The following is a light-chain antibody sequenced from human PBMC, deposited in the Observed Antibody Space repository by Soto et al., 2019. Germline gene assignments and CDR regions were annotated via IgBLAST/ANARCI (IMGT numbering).Light chain of an antibody. CDR2: AAS. Sequence: DIQMTQSPSSVSASVGDTVSITCRASQGINNWLAWYQQKPGKAPQVLIYAASSLQSEVPSRFSGSGFGTDFTLTITSLQPEDFATYFCQQANNFPLTFGGGTKIEIK. V-gene: IGKV1-12*01. CDR3: QQANNFPLT. J-gene: IGKJ4*01. CDR1: QGINNW.